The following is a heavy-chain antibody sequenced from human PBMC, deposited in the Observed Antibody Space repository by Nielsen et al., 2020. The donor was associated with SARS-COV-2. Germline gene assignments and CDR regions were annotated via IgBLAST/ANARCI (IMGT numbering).Heavy chain of an antibody. V-gene: IGHV3-30*02. CDR1: GFTFSSYG. Sequence: GGSLRLSCAASGFTFSSYGMHWVRQAPGKGLEWVAVIWYDGSNKYYADSVKGRFTISRDNSKNTLYLQMNSLRAEDTAVYYCAKDQSLTTVTGDDAFDIWGQGTMVTVSS. J-gene: IGHJ3*02. CDR2: IWYDGSNK. CDR3: AKDQSLTTVTGDDAFDI. D-gene: IGHD4-17*01.